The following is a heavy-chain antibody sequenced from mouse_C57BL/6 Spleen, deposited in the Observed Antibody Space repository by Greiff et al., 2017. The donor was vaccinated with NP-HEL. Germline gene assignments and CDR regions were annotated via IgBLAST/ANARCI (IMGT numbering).Heavy chain of an antibody. CDR3: TRIYYYGSTWYSDV. V-gene: IGHV6-6*01. CDR2: IRNKANNHAT. Sequence: EVKLMESGGGLVQPGGSMKLSCAASGFTFSDAWMDWVRQSPEKGLEWVAEIRNKANNHATYYAESVKGRFTISRDDSKSSVYLQMNSLRAEDTGIYYCTRIYYYGSTWYSDVWGTGTTVTVSS. D-gene: IGHD1-1*01. CDR1: GFTFSDAW. J-gene: IGHJ1*03.